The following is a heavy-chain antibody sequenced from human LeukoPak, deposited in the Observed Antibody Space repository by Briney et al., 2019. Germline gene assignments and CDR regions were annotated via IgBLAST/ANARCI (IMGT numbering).Heavy chain of an antibody. CDR1: GFTFSSYA. V-gene: IGHV3-23*01. CDR3: ARDYGHIVVVTATIPNYYFDY. CDR2: ISGSGGST. J-gene: IGHJ4*02. D-gene: IGHD2-21*02. Sequence: GGSLRLSCAASGFTFSSYAMSWVRQAPGKGLEWVSAISGSGGSTYYADSVKGRFTISRDNSKNTLYLQMSSLRAEDTAVYYCARDYGHIVVVTATIPNYYFDYWGQGTLVTVSS.